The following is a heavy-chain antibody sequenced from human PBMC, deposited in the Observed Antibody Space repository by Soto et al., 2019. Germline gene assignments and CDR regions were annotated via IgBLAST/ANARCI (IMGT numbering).Heavy chain of an antibody. V-gene: IGHV1-69*02. J-gene: IGHJ4*02. CDR2: IIPILGIA. CDR1: GGTFSSYT. Sequence: QVQLVQSGAEVKKPGSSVKVSCKASGGTFSSYTISWVRQAPGQGLEWMGRIIPILGIANYAQKFQGRVTITADKSTSTADMELSSLRSEDTAVYYCARGCSSTSCYVGFGYWGQGTLVTVSS. D-gene: IGHD2-2*01. CDR3: ARGCSSTSCYVGFGY.